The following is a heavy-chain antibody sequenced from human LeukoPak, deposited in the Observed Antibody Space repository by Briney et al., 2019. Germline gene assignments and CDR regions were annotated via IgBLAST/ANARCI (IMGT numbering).Heavy chain of an antibody. CDR2: INQDGSAK. CDR3: ARTSRASPGWRPRLKNAFDL. Sequence: GGSLRLSCTASAFTFSNYWMSWVRQAPGKGLEWVASINQDGSAKDSVHSVEGRFIISRDNVKNSLYLQMDSLRAEDTAVYYCARTSRASPGWRPRLKNAFDLWGLGTPVTVSS. V-gene: IGHV3-7*03. D-gene: IGHD6-6*01. CDR1: AFTFSNYW. J-gene: IGHJ3*01.